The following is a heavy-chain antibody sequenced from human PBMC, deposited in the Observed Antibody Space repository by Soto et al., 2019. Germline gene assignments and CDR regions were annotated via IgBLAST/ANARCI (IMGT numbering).Heavy chain of an antibody. CDR1: GGTFVSDA. CDR3: ARDRTDSGYYTNWLDP. D-gene: IGHD3-22*01. CDR2: IIPIFGTT. J-gene: IGHJ5*02. Sequence: SVQVSFKASGGTFVSDAITWVRQAPGQGLEWVGRIIPIFGTTNYAQNLQGRVTISADKSTLTSYMELHSLTSDDTALYYCARDRTDSGYYTNWLDPWGQGTQVTVSS. V-gene: IGHV1-69*06.